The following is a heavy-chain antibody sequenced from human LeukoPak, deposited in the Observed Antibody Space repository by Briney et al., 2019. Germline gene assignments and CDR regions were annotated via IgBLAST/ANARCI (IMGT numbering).Heavy chain of an antibody. Sequence: GGSLRLSCAASGFSFSAYWMNWVRQAPGKGPEWVSYISSSSSTIYYADSVKGRFTISRDNVKNSLYLQMHSLRAEDTAVYYCARPYCSSTSCFYYFDYWGQGTLVTVSS. CDR2: ISSSSSTI. CDR3: ARPYCSSTSCFYYFDY. D-gene: IGHD2-2*01. J-gene: IGHJ4*02. V-gene: IGHV3-48*01. CDR1: GFSFSAYW.